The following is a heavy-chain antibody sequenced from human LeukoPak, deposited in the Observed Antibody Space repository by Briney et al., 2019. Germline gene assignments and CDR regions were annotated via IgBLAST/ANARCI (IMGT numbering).Heavy chain of an antibody. Sequence: PGGSLRLSCAASGFTVSSNYMSWVRQAPGKGLVWVSVIYSGGSTYYADSVKGRFTISRDNSKNTLYLQMNSLRAEDTAVYYCARHSSGYFKYYFDYWGQGTLVTVSS. D-gene: IGHD3-22*01. CDR2: IYSGGST. V-gene: IGHV3-53*01. CDR1: GFTVSSNY. CDR3: ARHSSGYFKYYFDY. J-gene: IGHJ4*02.